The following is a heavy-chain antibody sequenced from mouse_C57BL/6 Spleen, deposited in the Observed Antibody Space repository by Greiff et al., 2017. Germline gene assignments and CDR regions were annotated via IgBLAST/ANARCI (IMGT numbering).Heavy chain of an antibody. CDR2: IDPSDSYT. V-gene: IGHV1-59*01. CDR3: AREGADGLDY. Sequence: QVQLQQPGAELVRPGTSVKLSCKASGYTFTSYWLHWVKQRPGQGLEWIGVIDPSDSYTNYNQKFKGKATLTVDTSSSTAYMQLSSLTSEDSAVYYCAREGADGLDYWGQGTTLTVSS. CDR1: GYTFTSYW. J-gene: IGHJ2*01. D-gene: IGHD2-3*01.